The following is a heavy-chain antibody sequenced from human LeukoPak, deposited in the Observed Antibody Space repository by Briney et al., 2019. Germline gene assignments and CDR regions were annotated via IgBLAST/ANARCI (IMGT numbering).Heavy chain of an antibody. CDR1: GFTFSDYY. V-gene: IGHV3-11*06. CDR2: ISSTGIYT. J-gene: IGHJ4*02. Sequence: GGSLRLSCAASGFTFSDYYMSWIRQAPGKGLEWISYISSTGIYTNYADSVKGRFTISRDNSKNTLYLQVNSLRAEDTAVYYCARGEFRFRGSYLDYWGQGTLVTVSS. D-gene: IGHD1-26*01. CDR3: ARGEFRFRGSYLDY.